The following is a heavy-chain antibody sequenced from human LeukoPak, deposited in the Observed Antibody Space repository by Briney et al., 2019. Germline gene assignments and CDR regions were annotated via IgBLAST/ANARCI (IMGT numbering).Heavy chain of an antibody. V-gene: IGHV3-30*02. Sequence: GGSLRLSCAAAGFTFSSYGMHWVRQAPGKGLEWVAFIRYDGSNKYYADSVKGRFTISRDNSKNTLYLQMNSLRAEGTAVYYCVNRRDAFDIWGQGTMVTVSS. J-gene: IGHJ3*02. CDR2: IRYDGSNK. CDR3: VNRRDAFDI. CDR1: GFTFSSYG. D-gene: IGHD1-14*01.